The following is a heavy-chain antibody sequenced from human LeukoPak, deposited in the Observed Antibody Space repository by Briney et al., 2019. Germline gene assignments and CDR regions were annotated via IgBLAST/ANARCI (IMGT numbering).Heavy chain of an antibody. J-gene: IGHJ4*02. CDR3: ARTNLDCKNGVCYDY. Sequence: ASVKVSCKASGYTFTTYYIHWVRQAPGQGLEWMGWISVYNHNTNYAQKFQGRVTVTTDTSTRTAYMELRSLRSDDTAVYYCARTNLDCKNGVCYDYWGQGTLVTVSS. CDR1: GYTFTTYY. D-gene: IGHD2-8*01. V-gene: IGHV1-18*04. CDR2: ISVYNHNT.